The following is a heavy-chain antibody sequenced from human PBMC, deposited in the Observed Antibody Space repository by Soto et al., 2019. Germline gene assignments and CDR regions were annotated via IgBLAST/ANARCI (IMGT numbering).Heavy chain of an antibody. D-gene: IGHD1-26*01. J-gene: IGHJ4*02. V-gene: IGHV3-30-3*01. Sequence: GGSLRLSCSVSGFIFSSYVMHWVRQTPGKGLEWVAIISYDGSNEYYADSVKGRFTISRDNSKSTLFLQMNSLKTDDTAVYYCVRSLVEPTAGPFGFWGQGTLVTVSS. CDR1: GFIFSSYV. CDR3: VRSLVEPTAGPFGF. CDR2: ISYDGSNE.